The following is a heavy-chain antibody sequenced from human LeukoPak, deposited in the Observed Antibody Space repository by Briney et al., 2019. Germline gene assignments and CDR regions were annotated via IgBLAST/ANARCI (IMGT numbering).Heavy chain of an antibody. Sequence: GGSLRLSCAASGFTFSSYAMSWVRQAPGRGLEWVSAIRGSGDSTYCSESVEGRFTISRDNSKNTLYVQMNSLRAEDTAVYYCAKPLVSDYYDSSGYWGYWGQGTLVTVSS. CDR2: IRGSGDST. V-gene: IGHV3-23*01. D-gene: IGHD3-22*01. CDR1: GFTFSSYA. CDR3: AKPLVSDYYDSSGYWGY. J-gene: IGHJ4*02.